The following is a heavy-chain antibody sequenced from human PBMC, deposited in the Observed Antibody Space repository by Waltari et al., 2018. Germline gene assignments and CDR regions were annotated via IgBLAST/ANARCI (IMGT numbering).Heavy chain of an antibody. CDR2: INPNSGGT. CDR1: GYTFTRYY. V-gene: IGHV1-2*02. D-gene: IGHD6-13*01. J-gene: IGHJ4*02. Sequence: QVQLVQSGAEVKKPGASVKVSCKASGYTFTRYYMHWVRQAPGQWLEWMGWINPNSGGTNYAQKFQGRVTMTRETSISTAYMELSRLRSDDTAVYYCARREDSSSWYEVDYWGQGTLVTVSS. CDR3: ARREDSSSWYEVDY.